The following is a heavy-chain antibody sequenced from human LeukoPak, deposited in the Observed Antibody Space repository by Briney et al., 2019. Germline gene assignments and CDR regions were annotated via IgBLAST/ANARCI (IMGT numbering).Heavy chain of an antibody. J-gene: IGHJ3*02. CDR1: GYSFTSYW. CDR2: IYLGDSDT. V-gene: IGHV5-51*01. CDR3: ASPRSSVLTSAFDI. Sequence: HGESLKISCKGSGYSFTSYWIGWVRQMPGKGLEWMGIIYLGDSDTRYSPSFQGQVTTSADKSISTAYLQWSSLKASDTAIYYCASPRSSVLTSAFDIWGQGTMVTVSS. D-gene: IGHD3-16*01.